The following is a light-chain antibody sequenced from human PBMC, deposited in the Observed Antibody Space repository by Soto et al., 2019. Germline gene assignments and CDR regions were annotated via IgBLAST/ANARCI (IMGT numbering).Light chain of an antibody. CDR3: CSYAGSYSFV. J-gene: IGLJ1*01. CDR2: DVS. Sequence: QSALTQPRSVSGSPGQSVTISCTGTSSDVGDYNYVSWYQQHPGKAPKLMIYDVSKRPSGVPVRFSGYKSGNTASLTISGLQAEDEADYYCCSYAGSYSFVFGTGTKVTVL. CDR1: SSDVGDYNY. V-gene: IGLV2-11*01.